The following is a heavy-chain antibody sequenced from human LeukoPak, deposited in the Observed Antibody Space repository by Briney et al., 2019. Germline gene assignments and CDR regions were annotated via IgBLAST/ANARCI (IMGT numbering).Heavy chain of an antibody. CDR1: GFTFSSYG. V-gene: IGHV3-30*02. D-gene: IGHD6-25*01. CDR3: AKVEVRRYSSAFADAFDI. Sequence: PGGSLRPSCAASGFTFSSYGMHWVRQAPGKGLEWVAFIRYDGSNKYYADSVKGRFTISRDNSKNTLYLQMNSLRAEDTAVYYCAKVEVRRYSSAFADAFDIWGQGTMVTVSS. CDR2: IRYDGSNK. J-gene: IGHJ3*02.